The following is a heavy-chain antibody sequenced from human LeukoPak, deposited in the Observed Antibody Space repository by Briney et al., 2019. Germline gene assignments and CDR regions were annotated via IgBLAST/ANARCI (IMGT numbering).Heavy chain of an antibody. Sequence: PSETLSLTCAVYGGSFSGYYWSWIRQPPGKGLEWIGEINHSGSTNYNPSLKSRVTISVDTSKNQFSLKLSSVTAADTAVYYWARIRRSEAARHPDRAHYYYYYYMDVWGKGTTVTVSS. D-gene: IGHD6-6*01. CDR2: INHSGST. V-gene: IGHV4-34*01. CDR1: GGSFSGYY. CDR3: ARIRRSEAARHPDRAHYYYYYYMDV. J-gene: IGHJ6*03.